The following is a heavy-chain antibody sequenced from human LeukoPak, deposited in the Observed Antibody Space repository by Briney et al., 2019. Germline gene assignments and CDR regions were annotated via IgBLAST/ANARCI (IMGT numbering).Heavy chain of an antibody. D-gene: IGHD3-3*01. CDR3: AREGVVITRGYYGMDV. Sequence: ASVKVSCKASGGTFISYAISWVRQAPGQGLEWMGGIIPIFGTANYAQKFQGRVTITADESTSTAYMELSSLRSEDTAVYYCAREGVVITRGYYGMDVWGQGTTVTVSS. V-gene: IGHV1-69*13. CDR2: IIPIFGTA. CDR1: GGTFISYA. J-gene: IGHJ6*02.